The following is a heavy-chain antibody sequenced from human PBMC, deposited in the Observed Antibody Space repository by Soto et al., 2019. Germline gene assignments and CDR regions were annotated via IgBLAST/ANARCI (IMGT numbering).Heavy chain of an antibody. Sequence: ASVKVSFKASGYTFTSYGISWVRQAPGQGLEWMGWISAYNGNTNYAQKLQGRVTMTTDTSTSTAYMELRSLRSDDTAVYYCARDHVYGSGPDDAFDIWGQGTMVTVSS. CDR1: GYTFTSYG. D-gene: IGHD3-10*01. J-gene: IGHJ3*02. V-gene: IGHV1-18*01. CDR3: ARDHVYGSGPDDAFDI. CDR2: ISAYNGNT.